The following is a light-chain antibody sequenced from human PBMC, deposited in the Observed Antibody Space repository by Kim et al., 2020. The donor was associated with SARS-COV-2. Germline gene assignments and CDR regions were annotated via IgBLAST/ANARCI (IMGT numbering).Light chain of an antibody. J-gene: IGKJ1*01. CDR1: QNVGSNY. Sequence: TGERATLSCRASQNVGSNYVAWYQQNPGQAPRLLIYGVSSRATGIPDRFSGSGSGTDFTLTISRLEPEDFAVYYCQQYGNSPRTFGQGTKVDIK. V-gene: IGKV3-20*01. CDR2: GVS. CDR3: QQYGNSPRT.